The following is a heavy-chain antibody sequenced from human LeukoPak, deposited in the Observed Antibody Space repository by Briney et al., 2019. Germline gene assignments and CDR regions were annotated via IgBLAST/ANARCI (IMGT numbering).Heavy chain of an antibody. CDR2: INGEGGT. V-gene: IGHV3-74*01. D-gene: IGHD3-10*01. Sequence: PGGSLRLSCAASGFTLSNYWMQWVRQAPGKGLVWVSRINGEGGTSYADSVKGRFTISRDNAKNTVHLQMNSLRAEDTAVYYCARDLVYGSGSCGHWGQGTLVTVSS. CDR1: GFTLSNYW. J-gene: IGHJ4*02. CDR3: ARDLVYGSGSCGH.